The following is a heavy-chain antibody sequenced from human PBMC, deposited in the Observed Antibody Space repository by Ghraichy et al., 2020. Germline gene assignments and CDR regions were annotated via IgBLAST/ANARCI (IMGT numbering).Heavy chain of an antibody. V-gene: IGHV1-2*02. D-gene: IGHD2-2*02. CDR2: INPNSGGT. J-gene: IGHJ6*03. CDR3: ARDPGPGLYQLLYARYYYMDV. CDR1: GYTFTGYY. Sequence: ASVKVSCKASGYTFTGYYMHWVRQAPGQGLEWMGWINPNSGGTNYAQKFQGRVTMTRDTSISTAYMELSRLRSDDTAVYYCARDPGPGLYQLLYARYYYMDVWGKGTTVTVSS.